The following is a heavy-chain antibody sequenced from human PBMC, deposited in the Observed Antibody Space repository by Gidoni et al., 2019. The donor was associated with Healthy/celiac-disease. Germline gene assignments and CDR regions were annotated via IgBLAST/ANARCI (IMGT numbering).Heavy chain of an antibody. D-gene: IGHD3-22*01. Sequence: EVQMVESGGGLVQPGRSLRLSFAASGLTFDDYAMHWVRQAPGKGLEWVSGISWNSGSIGYADSVKGRFTISRDNAKNSLYLQMNSLRAEDTALYYCAKGYDSSGYAVPDYWGQGTLVTVSS. CDR1: GLTFDDYA. CDR3: AKGYDSSGYAVPDY. V-gene: IGHV3-9*01. J-gene: IGHJ4*02. CDR2: ISWNSGSI.